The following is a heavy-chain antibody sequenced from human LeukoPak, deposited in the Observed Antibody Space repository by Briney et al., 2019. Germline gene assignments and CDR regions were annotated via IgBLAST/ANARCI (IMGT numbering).Heavy chain of an antibody. Sequence: GGSLRLSCAASGFTFSSYAMSWVRQAPGKGLEWVSSISSSSSYIYYADSVKGRFTISRDNAKNSLYLQMNSLRAEDTAVYYCARWTRDDRGGSDYYDSSGYYYWGQGTLVTVSS. CDR1: GFTFSSYA. D-gene: IGHD3-22*01. V-gene: IGHV3-21*01. J-gene: IGHJ4*02. CDR2: ISSSSSYI. CDR3: ARWTRDDRGGSDYYDSSGYYY.